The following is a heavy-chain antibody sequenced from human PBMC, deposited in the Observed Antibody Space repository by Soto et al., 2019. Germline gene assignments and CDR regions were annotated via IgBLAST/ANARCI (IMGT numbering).Heavy chain of an antibody. CDR3: ARVWGGIGYCSSTSCYMGAFDI. D-gene: IGHD2-2*02. CDR2: IIPIFGTA. CDR1: GGTFSSYA. Sequence: SVKVSCKASGGTFSSYAISRVRQAPGQGREWMGGIIPIFGTANYAQKFQGRVTITADESTSTAYMELSSLRSEDTAVYYCARVWGGIGYCSSTSCYMGAFDIWGQGTMVTVSS. V-gene: IGHV1-69*13. J-gene: IGHJ3*02.